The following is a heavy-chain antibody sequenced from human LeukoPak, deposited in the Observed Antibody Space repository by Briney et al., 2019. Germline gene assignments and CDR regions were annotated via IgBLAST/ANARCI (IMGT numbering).Heavy chain of an antibody. CDR2: IYHSGST. D-gene: IGHD5-18*01. Sequence: SETLSLTCTVSGYSISSGYYWGWIRQPPGKGLEWIGSIYHSGSTYYNPSLKSRVTISVDTSKNQFSLKLSSVTAADTAVYYCARDKEYGYSYGWYYFDYWGQGTLVTVSS. J-gene: IGHJ4*02. V-gene: IGHV4-38-2*02. CDR3: ARDKEYGYSYGWYYFDY. CDR1: GYSISSGYY.